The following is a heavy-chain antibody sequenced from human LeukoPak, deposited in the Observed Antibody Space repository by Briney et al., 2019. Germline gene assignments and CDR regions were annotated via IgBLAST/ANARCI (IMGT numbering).Heavy chain of an antibody. D-gene: IGHD1-26*01. V-gene: IGHV5-51*01. CDR2: IYPSDSDT. Sequence: GESLKISCKGPGYSFSTYWIGWVRQMPGKGLEWMGIIYPSDSDTRYSPSFQGQVTISADKSINTAYLQWRSLKASDTAMYYCATVYGGNYYSPLAYWGQGTLVTVSS. CDR3: ATVYGGNYYSPLAY. CDR1: GYSFSTYW. J-gene: IGHJ4*02.